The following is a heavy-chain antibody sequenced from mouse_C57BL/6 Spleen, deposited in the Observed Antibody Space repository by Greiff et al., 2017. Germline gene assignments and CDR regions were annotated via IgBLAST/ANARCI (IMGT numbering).Heavy chain of an antibody. CDR1: GYAFSSSW. CDR3: TRRGFITTVVAHYYAMGY. Sequence: QVQLQQSGPELVKPGASVKISCKASGYAFSSSWMNWVKQRPGKGLEWIGRIYPGDGDTNYNGKFKGKATLTADKSSSTAYMQLSSLTSEDSAVYFCTRRGFITTVVAHYYAMGYWGQGTSVTVSS. V-gene: IGHV1-82*01. CDR2: IYPGDGDT. J-gene: IGHJ4*01. D-gene: IGHD1-1*01.